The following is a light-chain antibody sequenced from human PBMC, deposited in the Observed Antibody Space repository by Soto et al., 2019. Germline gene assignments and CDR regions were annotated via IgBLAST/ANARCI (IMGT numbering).Light chain of an antibody. V-gene: IGLV2-14*01. CDR1: SSDVGGYNY. CDR3: SSYTSSIRV. Sequence: QSALTQPASVSGSPGQSITISCTGTSSDVGGYNYVSWYQQHPGKAPKLMIYDVSNRPSGVSNRFSGSKSGNTASLTISGLQAEDEADYYCSSYTSSIRVFGTGTKLTVL. J-gene: IGLJ1*01. CDR2: DVS.